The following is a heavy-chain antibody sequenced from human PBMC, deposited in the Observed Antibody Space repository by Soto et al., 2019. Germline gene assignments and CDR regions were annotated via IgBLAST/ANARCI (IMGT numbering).Heavy chain of an antibody. CDR3: ARGRPWRDAFDI. J-gene: IGHJ3*02. V-gene: IGHV4-59*01. D-gene: IGHD3-3*01. Sequence: SETQRLTCTVSGVSIGGVYGTWIRQSPGKGLEWIAYTSHTGTTDYNPSLKSRVTISLDTSKNQFSLKLSSVTAADTAVYYCARGRPWRDAFDIWGQGTKVTVSS. CDR2: TSHTGTT. CDR1: GVSIGGVY.